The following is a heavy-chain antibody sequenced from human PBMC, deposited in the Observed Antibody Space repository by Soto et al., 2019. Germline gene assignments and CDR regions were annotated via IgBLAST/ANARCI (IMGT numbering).Heavy chain of an antibody. D-gene: IGHD3-22*01. Sequence: PGGSLRLSCAAPGFTFSSYAMNWVRQAPGKGLEWVSSIDGSGGSTNYADSVKGRFTISRDNSKNTLYLQVNSLAAADTAIYFCAKGRAYDGYNCLYFDYWGQGTMVTVSS. CDR3: AKGRAYDGYNCLYFDY. CDR2: IDGSGGST. CDR1: GFTFSSYA. J-gene: IGHJ4*01. V-gene: IGHV3-23*01.